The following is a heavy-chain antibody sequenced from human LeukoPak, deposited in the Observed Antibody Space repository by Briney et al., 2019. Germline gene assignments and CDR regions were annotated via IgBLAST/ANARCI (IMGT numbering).Heavy chain of an antibody. CDR1: GFTFSSYG. CDR3: AKQGDSSGPRAFDI. D-gene: IGHD3-22*01. CDR2: IRYDGSNK. J-gene: IGHJ3*02. V-gene: IGHV3-30*02. Sequence: PGGSLRLSCAASGFTFSSYGMHWVRQAPGKGLEWVAFIRYDGSNKYYADSVKGRLTISRDNSKNTLYLQMNSLRAEDTAVYYCAKQGDSSGPRAFDIWGQGTMVTVSS.